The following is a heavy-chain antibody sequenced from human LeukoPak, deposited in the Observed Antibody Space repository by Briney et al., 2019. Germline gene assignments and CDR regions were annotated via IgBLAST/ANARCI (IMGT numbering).Heavy chain of an antibody. J-gene: IGHJ4*02. D-gene: IGHD2-2*02. CDR2: ISYDGSNK. CDR1: GFTFSSYG. V-gene: IGHV3-30*18. Sequence: GGSLRLSCAASGFTFSSYGMHWVRQAPGKGLEWVAVISYDGSNKYYADSVKGRFTISRDNSKNTLYLQMNSLRAEDTAVYYCAKGFGASCYTVFDYRGQGTLVTVSS. CDR3: AKGFGASCYTVFDY.